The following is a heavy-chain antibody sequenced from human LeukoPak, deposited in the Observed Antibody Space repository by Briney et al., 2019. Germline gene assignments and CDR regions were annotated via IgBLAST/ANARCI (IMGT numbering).Heavy chain of an antibody. Sequence: PSETLSLTCAVYGGSFSGYYWSWIRQPPGKGLEWIGEINHSGSTNYNPSLKSRATISVDTSKNQFSLKLSSVTAADTAVYYCARGRVCSSTSCYTRGENWFDPWGQGTLVTVSS. CDR1: GGSFSGYY. CDR3: ARGRVCSSTSCYTRGENWFDP. J-gene: IGHJ5*02. D-gene: IGHD2-2*02. CDR2: INHSGST. V-gene: IGHV4-34*01.